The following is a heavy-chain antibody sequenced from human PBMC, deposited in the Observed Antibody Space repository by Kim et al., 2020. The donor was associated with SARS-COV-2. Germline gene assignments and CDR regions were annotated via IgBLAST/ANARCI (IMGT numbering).Heavy chain of an antibody. Sequence: YNPSLKSRVTISVDTSKNQFSLKLSSVPAADTAVYYCARRVRYFDWLFDYWGQGTLVTVSS. V-gene: IGHV4-34*01. J-gene: IGHJ4*02. CDR3: ARRVRYFDWLFDY. D-gene: IGHD3-9*01.